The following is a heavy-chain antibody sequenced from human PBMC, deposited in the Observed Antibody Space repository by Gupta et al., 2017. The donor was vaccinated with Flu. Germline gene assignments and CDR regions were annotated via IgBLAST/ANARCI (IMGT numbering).Heavy chain of an antibody. J-gene: IGHJ6*02. D-gene: IGHD3-22*01. CDR2: IIPPTNTA. V-gene: IGHV1-69*01. CDR3: AGDSSGSYYYGLDV. Sequence: RQAPGKGLEWMGGIIPPTNTATYAQTFQGRVTIDADETTSTTYMDLSSLRSADTAVYYCAGDSSGSYYYGLDVWGLGTTVNVSS.